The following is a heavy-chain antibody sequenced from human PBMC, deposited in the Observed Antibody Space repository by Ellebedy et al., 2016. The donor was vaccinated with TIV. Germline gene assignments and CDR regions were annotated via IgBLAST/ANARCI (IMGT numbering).Heavy chain of an antibody. Sequence: ASVKVSCKASGGTFNRYALSWVRQAPGQGLEWMGWISGYTGNTHYAQKFQGRVTMTTDTSTNTAYMELSSLRFEDTAVYYCAREIYYYDSSGYHPPSIWGQGTKVTVSS. D-gene: IGHD3-22*01. J-gene: IGHJ3*02. CDR1: GGTFNRYA. V-gene: IGHV1-18*01. CDR2: ISGYTGNT. CDR3: AREIYYYDSSGYHPPSI.